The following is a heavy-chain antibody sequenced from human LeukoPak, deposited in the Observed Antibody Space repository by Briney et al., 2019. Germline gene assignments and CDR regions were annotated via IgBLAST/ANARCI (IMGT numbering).Heavy chain of an antibody. Sequence: GGSLRLSCAASGFTFSDYYMSWIRQAPGKGLEWVSSISSSSSYIYYADSVKGRFTISRDNAKNSLYLQMNSLRAEDTAVYYCARALDPYYDFWSGYYWPPFDYWGQGTLVTVSS. CDR1: GFTFSDYY. J-gene: IGHJ4*02. CDR2: ISSSSSYI. V-gene: IGHV3-11*06. CDR3: ARALDPYYDFWSGYYWPPFDY. D-gene: IGHD3-3*01.